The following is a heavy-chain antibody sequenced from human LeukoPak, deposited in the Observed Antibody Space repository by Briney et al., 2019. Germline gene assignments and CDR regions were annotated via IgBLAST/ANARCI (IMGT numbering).Heavy chain of an antibody. D-gene: IGHD6-13*01. CDR2: IYYSGST. Sequence: SETLSLTCTVSGGSISSSSYYWGWIRQPPGKGLEWIGSIYYSGSTYYNPSLKSRVTISVDTSKNQFSLKLSSVTAADTAVYYCARDGLSGAAAGTGYFDYWGQGTLVTVSS. V-gene: IGHV4-39*07. CDR3: ARDGLSGAAAGTGYFDY. CDR1: GGSISSSSYY. J-gene: IGHJ4*02.